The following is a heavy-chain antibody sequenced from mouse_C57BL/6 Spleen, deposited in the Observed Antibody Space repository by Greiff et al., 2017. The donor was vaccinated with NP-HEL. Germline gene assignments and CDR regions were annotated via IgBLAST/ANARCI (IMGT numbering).Heavy chain of an antibody. CDR2: IHPNSGST. D-gene: IGHD1-1*01. Sequence: VKLQQSGPELVKPGASVKISCKASGYTFTSYWMHWVKQRPGQGLEWIGMIHPNSGSTNYNEKFKSKATLTVDKSSSTAYMQLSSLTSEDSAVYYCARSTVVSTPFDYWGQGTTLTVSS. CDR1: GYTFTSYW. V-gene: IGHV1-64*01. CDR3: ARSTVVSTPFDY. J-gene: IGHJ2*01.